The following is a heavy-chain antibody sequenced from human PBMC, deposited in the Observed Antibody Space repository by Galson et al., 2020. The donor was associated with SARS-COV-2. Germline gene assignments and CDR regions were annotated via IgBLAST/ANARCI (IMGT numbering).Heavy chain of an antibody. V-gene: IGHV5-10-1*01. D-gene: IGHD2-2*01. CDR1: GYSFTSYW. J-gene: IGHJ5*02. Sequence: HGESLKISCQGSGYSFTSYWIRWVRQMPGKGLEWMGRIDPSDSYTNYSPSFQGHVTIPADKSISTAYLQWSSLKASDTAMYYCARARPPAGSFDPWGQGTRVTGSS. CDR3: ARARPPAGSFDP. CDR2: IDPSDSYT.